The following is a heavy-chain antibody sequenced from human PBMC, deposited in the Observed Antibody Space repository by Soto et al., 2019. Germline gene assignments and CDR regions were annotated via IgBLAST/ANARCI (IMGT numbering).Heavy chain of an antibody. CDR2: ISVYNGDT. CDR3: ARTDNDFWSGYPPGVYYFDY. Sequence: ASVKVSCKASGYTFDSYGINWVRQAPGQGLEWMGRISVYNGDTHYAQNLQGRVTLTADTSTSTAYMELRSLRSDDTAVYYCARTDNDFWSGYPPGVYYFDYWGQGTLVTVSS. D-gene: IGHD3-3*01. J-gene: IGHJ4*02. CDR1: GYTFDSYG. V-gene: IGHV1-18*01.